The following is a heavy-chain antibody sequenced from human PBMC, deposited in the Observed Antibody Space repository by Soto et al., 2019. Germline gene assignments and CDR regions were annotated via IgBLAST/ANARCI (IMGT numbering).Heavy chain of an antibody. V-gene: IGHV3-73*01. Sequence: EVLLVESGGGVVQPGGSLKLSCAASGFVFKDSSIHWVRQASGKGLEWVGRIRDRAYNYATAYTASVKGRFTVSRDDSNNTAYLQMDSLKTEDTAIYYCTRLISAAQDYWGQGILVTVSS. CDR1: GFVFKDSS. CDR3: TRLISAAQDY. D-gene: IGHD3-10*01. CDR2: IRDRAYNYAT. J-gene: IGHJ4*02.